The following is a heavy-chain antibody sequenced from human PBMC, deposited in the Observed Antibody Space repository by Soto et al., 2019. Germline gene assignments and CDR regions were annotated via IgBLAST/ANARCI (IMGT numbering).Heavy chain of an antibody. CDR3: ARAGAALVRGSIGGFDY. J-gene: IGHJ4*02. CDR2: INHSGTV. Sequence: QVHLQQWGAGLLKPSETLSLTCAVNGGAFNGYYWTWIRQSPGKGLQWIGEINHSGTVDYNPSLKSRVTFSIDTSKKQCSLTLTSVPAADTAVYYCARAGAALVRGSIGGFDYWGQGTLVTVSS. V-gene: IGHV4-34*01. CDR1: GGAFNGYY. D-gene: IGHD3-10*01.